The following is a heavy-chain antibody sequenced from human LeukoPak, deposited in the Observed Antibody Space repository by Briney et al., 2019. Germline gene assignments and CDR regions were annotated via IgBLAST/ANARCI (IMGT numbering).Heavy chain of an antibody. CDR3: ARLPRYDFWS. J-gene: IGHJ4*02. CDR2: IYDSGST. Sequence: TSETLSLTCTVSGDSISRTNFYWRWIRQPPGKGLELIGRIYDSGSTNYNPSLKSRVTISVATSKKQFSLKLRSVTAADTAVYYCARLPRYDFWSWGQGTLVNGSS. V-gene: IGHV4-39*01. D-gene: IGHD3-3*01. CDR1: GDSISRTNFY.